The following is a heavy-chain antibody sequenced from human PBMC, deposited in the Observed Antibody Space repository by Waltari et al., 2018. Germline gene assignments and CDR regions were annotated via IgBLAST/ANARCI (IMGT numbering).Heavy chain of an antibody. CDR3: ARDRGRGLYLDS. D-gene: IGHD5-12*01. CDR1: GDSVSGPYW. Sequence: QLQESGPGLVKPSGTLSLICGVSGDSVSGPYWWSWVRHSPGMGLEWIGQVHGSGRAIYGPSFAGRVSVSLDASANQFSLRLTSATAADTAMYYCARDRGRGLYLDSWGPGALVTVSP. CDR2: VHGSGRA. J-gene: IGHJ4*02. V-gene: IGHV4-4*02.